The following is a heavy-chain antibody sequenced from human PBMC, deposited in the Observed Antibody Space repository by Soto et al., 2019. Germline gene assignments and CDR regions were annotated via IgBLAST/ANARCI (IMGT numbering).Heavy chain of an antibody. CDR1: GYTFTSYA. V-gene: IGHV1-3*01. D-gene: IGHD3-22*01. Sequence: ASVKVSCKASGYTFTSYAMHWVRQAPGQRLEWMGWINAGNGNTKYSQKFQGRVTITRDTSASTAYMELGSLRSEDTAVYYCARLGPDYYDSSGYFSNWFDPWGQGTLVTVSS. CDR2: INAGNGNT. CDR3: ARLGPDYYDSSGYFSNWFDP. J-gene: IGHJ5*02.